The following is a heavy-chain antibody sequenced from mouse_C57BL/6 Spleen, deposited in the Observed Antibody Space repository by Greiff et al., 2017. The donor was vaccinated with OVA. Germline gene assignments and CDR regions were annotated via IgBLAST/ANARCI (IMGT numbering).Heavy chain of an antibody. J-gene: IGHJ2*01. Sequence: EVQVVESGTVLARPGASVKMSCKTSGYTFTSYWMHWVKQRPGQGLEWIGAIYPGNSDTSYNQKFKGKAKLTAVTSASTAYMELSSLTNEDSAVYYCMGLNYYGSSYPFDYWGQGTTLTVSS. CDR2: IYPGNSDT. V-gene: IGHV1-5*01. CDR1: GYTFTSYW. D-gene: IGHD1-1*01. CDR3: MGLNYYGSSYPFDY.